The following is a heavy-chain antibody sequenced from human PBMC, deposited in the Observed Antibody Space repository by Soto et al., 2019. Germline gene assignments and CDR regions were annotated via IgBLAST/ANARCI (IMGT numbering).Heavy chain of an antibody. J-gene: IGHJ6*03. CDR1: GFTFSSYS. V-gene: IGHV3-21*01. D-gene: IGHD2-2*01. CDR2: ISSSSSYI. CDR3: ARDRPPDIVVVPAAPDWAPAQYYYYMDV. Sequence: GGSLRLSCAASGFTFSSYSMNWVRQAPGKGLEWVSSISSSSSYIYYADSVKGRFTISRDNAKNSLYLQMNSLRAEDTAVYYCARDRPPDIVVVPAAPDWAPAQYYYYMDVWGKGTTVTVSS.